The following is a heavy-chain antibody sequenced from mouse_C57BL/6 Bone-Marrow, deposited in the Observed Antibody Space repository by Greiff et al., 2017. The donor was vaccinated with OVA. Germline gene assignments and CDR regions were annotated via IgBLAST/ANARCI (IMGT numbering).Heavy chain of an antibody. CDR2: ISSGSSTI. Sequence: EVQVVESGGGLVKPGGSLKLSCAASGFTFSDYGMHWVRQAPEKGLEWVAYISSGSSTIYYADTVKCRFTISRDNAKNTLFLLMTSLRSEDTAMYYCARPSYYPYYCDYWGQGTTLTVAS. J-gene: IGHJ2*01. CDR1: GFTFSDYG. CDR3: ARPSYYPYYCDY. D-gene: IGHD2-12*01. V-gene: IGHV5-17*01.